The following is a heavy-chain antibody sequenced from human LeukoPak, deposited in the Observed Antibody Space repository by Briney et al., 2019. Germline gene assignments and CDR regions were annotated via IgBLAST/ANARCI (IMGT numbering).Heavy chain of an antibody. J-gene: IGHJ5*02. Sequence: SETLSLTCTVSGYSISSGYYWGWIRQPPGKGLEWIGSIYHSGSTYYNPSLKSRVTISVDTSKNQFSLKLSSVTAADTAVYYCAREPTVVVPDAIPHNWFDPWGQGTLVTVSS. D-gene: IGHD2-2*01. CDR3: AREPTVVVPDAIPHNWFDP. CDR2: IYHSGST. V-gene: IGHV4-38-2*02. CDR1: GYSISSGYY.